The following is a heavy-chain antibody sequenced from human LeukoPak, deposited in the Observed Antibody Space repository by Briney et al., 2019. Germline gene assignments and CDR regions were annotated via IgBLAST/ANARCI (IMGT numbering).Heavy chain of an antibody. Sequence: QTGGSLRLSCAASGFTFSSYAMSWVRQAPGKGLEWVSAISGGGGSTYYADSVKGRFTISRDNSKNTLYLQMNSLRAEDTAVYYCAKAPAVADFNWFDPWGQGTLVTVSS. J-gene: IGHJ5*02. CDR1: GFTFSSYA. CDR3: AKAPAVADFNWFDP. D-gene: IGHD6-19*01. V-gene: IGHV3-23*01. CDR2: ISGGGGST.